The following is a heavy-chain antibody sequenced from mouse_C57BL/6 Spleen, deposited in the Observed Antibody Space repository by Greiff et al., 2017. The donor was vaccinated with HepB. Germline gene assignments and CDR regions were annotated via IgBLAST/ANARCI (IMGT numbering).Heavy chain of an antibody. V-gene: IGHV14-4*01. CDR2: IDPENGDT. J-gene: IGHJ3*01. CDR3: TKGYYGCRSFAY. Sequence: VQLQQSGAELVRPGASVKLSCTASGFNIKDDYMHWVKQRPEQGLEWIGWIDPENGDTEYASKFQGKATITADTSSNTAYLQLSSLTSEDTAVYYCTKGYYGCRSFAYWGQGTLVTVAA. CDR1: GFNIKDDY. D-gene: IGHD1-1*01.